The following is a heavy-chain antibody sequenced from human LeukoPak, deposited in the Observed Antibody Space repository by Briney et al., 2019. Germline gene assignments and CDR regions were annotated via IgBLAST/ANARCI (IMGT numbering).Heavy chain of an antibody. Sequence: GGSLRLSCVASGFTFSNYAMNWVRQAPGQGLEWVANIGKDGSWIHYADSVKGRFTISRDNAKNSLSLQMNSLRADDTAIYYCARDLDFYATDHWGQGTLVTVSS. J-gene: IGHJ5*02. CDR3: ARDLDFYATDH. CDR1: GFTFSNYA. D-gene: IGHD2/OR15-2a*01. CDR2: IGKDGSWI. V-gene: IGHV3-7*01.